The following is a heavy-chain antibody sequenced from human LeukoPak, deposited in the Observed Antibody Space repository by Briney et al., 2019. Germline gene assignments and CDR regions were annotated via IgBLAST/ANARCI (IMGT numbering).Heavy chain of an antibody. V-gene: IGHV3-21*01. CDR3: ASGDHSSPAGFDY. D-gene: IGHD6-13*01. J-gene: IGHJ4*02. Sequence: GGSLRLSCAASGFTFSSYSMNWVRQAPGKGLEWVSSISSSSSYIYYADSVKGRFTISRDNAKNSLYLQMNSLRAEDTAVYYCASGDHSSPAGFDYWGQGTLVTVSS. CDR1: GFTFSSYS. CDR2: ISSSSSYI.